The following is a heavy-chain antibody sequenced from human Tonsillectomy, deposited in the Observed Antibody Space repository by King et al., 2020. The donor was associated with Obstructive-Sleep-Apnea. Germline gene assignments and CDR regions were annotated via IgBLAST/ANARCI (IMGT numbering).Heavy chain of an antibody. D-gene: IGHD5-12*01. Sequence: VQLVESGGVVVQPGGSLRLSCAASGFTFEDYAMHCVRQAPGKGLEWVSLIIWGGGSTYYADSVKGRFTISRDNSKNSLYLQMNSLRAEDTALYYCAKSKSGYDRVFDYWGQGTLVIVSS. CDR1: GFTFEDYA. CDR3: AKSKSGYDRVFDY. V-gene: IGHV3-43D*03. J-gene: IGHJ4*02. CDR2: IIWGGGST.